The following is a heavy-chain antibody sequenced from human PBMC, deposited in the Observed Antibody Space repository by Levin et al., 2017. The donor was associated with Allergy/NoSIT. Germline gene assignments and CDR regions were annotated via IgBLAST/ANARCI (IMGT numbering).Heavy chain of an antibody. CDR2: INRWRST. CDR3: TRGVDEMGFCSRISCSTTFLDV. Sequence: SETLSLTCAVSNYSVNSGYYWGWLRQSPKMGLEWIGNINRWRSTHYRSSLKSRVSISIDASKNQFSLQLTAVTSADTAVYYCTRGVDEMGFCSRISCSTTFLDVWGQGILVTVSS. CDR1: NYSVNSGYY. V-gene: IGHV4-38-2*01. J-gene: IGHJ4*02. D-gene: IGHD2-2*01.